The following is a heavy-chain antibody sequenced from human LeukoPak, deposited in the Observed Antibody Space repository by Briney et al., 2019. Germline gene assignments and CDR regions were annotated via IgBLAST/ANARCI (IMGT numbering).Heavy chain of an antibody. CDR1: GFTFSSYA. CDR3: AKGGKWDVTPFDC. V-gene: IGHV3-23*01. J-gene: IGHJ4*02. Sequence: PGGSLRLSCAASGFTFSSYAMSWVRQAPGKGLERVSAISGSGGSTYYADSVKGRFTISRDNSKNTLYLQVNSLRAEDTAVYYCAKGGKWDVTPFDCWGQGTLVTVSS. D-gene: IGHD1-26*01. CDR2: ISGSGGST.